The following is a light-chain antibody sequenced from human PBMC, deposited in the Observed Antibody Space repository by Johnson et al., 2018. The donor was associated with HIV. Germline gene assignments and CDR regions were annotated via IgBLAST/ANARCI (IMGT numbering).Light chain of an antibody. CDR1: SSDMGNYA. Sequence: QSVLTQPPSVSAAPGQKVTISCSGSSSDMGNYAVSWYQQLPGTAPKLLIYDNNKRPSGIPDRFSGSKSGATATLGITGLQTGDEADYYCGTLDSSLTASVFGTGTKVTVL. V-gene: IGLV1-51*01. CDR2: DNN. CDR3: GTLDSSLTASV. J-gene: IGLJ1*01.